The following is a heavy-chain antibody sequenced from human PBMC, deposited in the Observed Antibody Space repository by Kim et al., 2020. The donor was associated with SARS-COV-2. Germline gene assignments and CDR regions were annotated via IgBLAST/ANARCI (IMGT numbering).Heavy chain of an antibody. CDR2: IYSGGST. J-gene: IGHJ4*02. Sequence: IYSGGSTHHADSVKGRFTISRDNSKNTLYLQMHSLRAADTAVYYCAGRKNWGQGTLVTVSS. CDR3: AGRKN. V-gene: IGHV3-53*01.